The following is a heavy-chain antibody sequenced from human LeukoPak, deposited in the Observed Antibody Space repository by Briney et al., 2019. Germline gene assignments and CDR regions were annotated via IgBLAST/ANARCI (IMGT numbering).Heavy chain of an antibody. CDR3: ARTRYYYNSRSYGVPYYFDY. D-gene: IGHD3-10*01. Sequence: SETQSLTCTVSGGSISSYYWSWIRQPPGKGLEWIGSIYYSGSTYYNPSLKSRVTISVDTSKNQFSLKLSSVTAADTAVYYCARTRYYYNSRSYGVPYYFDYWGQGTLVTVSS. V-gene: IGHV4-39*01. J-gene: IGHJ4*02. CDR2: IYYSGST. CDR1: GGSISSYY.